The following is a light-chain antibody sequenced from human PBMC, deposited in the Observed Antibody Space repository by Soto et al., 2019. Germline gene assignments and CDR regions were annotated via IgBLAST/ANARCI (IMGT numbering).Light chain of an antibody. CDR3: QQYHNWPRT. J-gene: IGKJ1*01. CDR1: QSIRNN. V-gene: IGKV3-15*01. CDR2: GTS. Sequence: IVMTQSPATLSVSPGERATLSCRASQSIRNNLAWIQQKPGQAPRLLIYGTSTRATDIPARFSGSGSGTEFTLTISSLQSEDFAVYYCQQYHNWPRTFGQGTKVEIK.